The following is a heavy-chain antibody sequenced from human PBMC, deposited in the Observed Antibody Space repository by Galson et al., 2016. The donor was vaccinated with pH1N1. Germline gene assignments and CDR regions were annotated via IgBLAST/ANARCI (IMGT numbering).Heavy chain of an antibody. Sequence: SLRLSCAASGFSFSSYWMSWVRQAPGKGLDWVANINQDGSEKYFVDSVKGRIAISRDNAKNSLYLQMNSLRDEDTALYYCARAIGSRSSYWGQGTLVTVSS. J-gene: IGHJ4*02. CDR3: ARAIGSRSSY. CDR2: INQDGSEK. D-gene: IGHD3-16*02. CDR1: GFSFSSYW. V-gene: IGHV3-7*01.